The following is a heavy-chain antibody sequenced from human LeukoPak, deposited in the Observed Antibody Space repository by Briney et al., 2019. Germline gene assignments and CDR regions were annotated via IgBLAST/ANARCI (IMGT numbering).Heavy chain of an antibody. CDR1: GGTFSSYA. V-gene: IGHV1-69*06. CDR3: ARVGLYGSGNDY. D-gene: IGHD3-10*01. Sequence: SVKVSCKASGGTFSSYAISWVRQAPGQGLEWMGRIIPIFGTANYAQKFQGRVTITADKSTSTAYMELSSLRSEDTAVYYCARVGLYGSGNDYWGQGALVTVSS. J-gene: IGHJ4*02. CDR2: IIPIFGTA.